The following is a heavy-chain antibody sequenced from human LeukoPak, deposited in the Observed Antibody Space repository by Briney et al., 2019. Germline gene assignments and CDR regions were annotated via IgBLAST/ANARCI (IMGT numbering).Heavy chain of an antibody. Sequence: PSETLSLPRTVSGGSVSSYSWSWIRQPPGKGLEWIGYMFYSGSTNYNPSLKSRVAISVDTSKNQFSLKLTSVTAADTAVYYCAKEASSTSGWYVDYWGQGTLVTVSS. J-gene: IGHJ4*02. CDR2: MFYSGST. CDR1: GGSVSSYS. CDR3: AKEASSTSGWYVDY. D-gene: IGHD6-19*01. V-gene: IGHV4-59*02.